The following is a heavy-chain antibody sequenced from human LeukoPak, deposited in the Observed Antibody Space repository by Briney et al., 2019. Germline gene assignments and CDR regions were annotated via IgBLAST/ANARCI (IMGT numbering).Heavy chain of an antibody. Sequence: PSETLSLTCTVSGDSISSYYWSWIRQPPGKGLEWIGYIYYIGSTNYNPSLKSRVTISLDTSKNQFSLKLSSVTAADTAVCYCARDYAFDIWGQGTLVTVSS. V-gene: IGHV4-59*01. CDR3: ARDYAFDI. CDR2: IYYIGST. CDR1: GDSISSYY. J-gene: IGHJ3*02.